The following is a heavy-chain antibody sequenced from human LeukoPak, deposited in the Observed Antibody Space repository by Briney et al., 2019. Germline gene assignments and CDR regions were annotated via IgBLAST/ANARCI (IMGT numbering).Heavy chain of an antibody. D-gene: IGHD6-19*01. CDR3: ARVGYSSGWSHFDL. CDR1: GGSISSHY. J-gene: IGHJ2*01. CDR2: IFYSGST. Sequence: PSETLSLTCTVSGGSISSHYWSWIRQPPGKGLEWIAYIFYSGSTNYNPSLKNRVTISVDTSKNQFSLKLSSVTAAGTAVYYCARVGYSSGWSHFDLWGRGTLVTVSS. V-gene: IGHV4-59*11.